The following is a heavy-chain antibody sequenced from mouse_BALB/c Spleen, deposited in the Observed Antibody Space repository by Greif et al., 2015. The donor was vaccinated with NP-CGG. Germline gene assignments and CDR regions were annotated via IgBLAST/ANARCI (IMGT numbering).Heavy chain of an antibody. Sequence: VKLVESGPGLVQPSQCLSITCTVSGFSLTSYGVHWVRQSPGKGLEWLGVIWSGGSTDYNAAFISRLSISKDNSKSQVFFKMNSRQANDTAIYYCARGNYGSRETFAYWGQGTLVTVSA. J-gene: IGHJ3*01. CDR2: IWSGGST. CDR1: GFSLTSYG. CDR3: ARGNYGSRETFAY. V-gene: IGHV2-2*02. D-gene: IGHD1-1*01.